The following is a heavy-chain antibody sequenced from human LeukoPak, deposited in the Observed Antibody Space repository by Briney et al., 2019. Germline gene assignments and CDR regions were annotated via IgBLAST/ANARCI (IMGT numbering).Heavy chain of an antibody. D-gene: IGHD3-22*01. CDR3: ARWLVSGYSDY. CDR1: GASITAYY. V-gene: IGHV4-59*01. Sequence: SETVSLTCTVSGASITAYYWSWIRQPPGKGLEWIGYIYYSGSTTYNPSLKSRVTISVGSSKKQFSLKLSSVTASDTAVYYCARWLVSGYSDYWGQGTLVTVSS. CDR2: IYYSGST. J-gene: IGHJ4*02.